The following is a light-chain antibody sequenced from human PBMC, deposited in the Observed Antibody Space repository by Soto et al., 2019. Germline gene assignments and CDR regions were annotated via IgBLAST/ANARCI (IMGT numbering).Light chain of an antibody. J-gene: IGKJ2*01. V-gene: IGKV3-20*01. CDR2: GAS. CDR1: QSVRSSY. CDR3: PQYGSSPYT. Sequence: EIVLTQSPGTLSLSPGERATLSCRASQSVRSSYLAWYQQKPGQAPRLVIYGASSRATGIPDRFSGSGSGTGFPLTISRLEPEDFAVYYCPQYGSSPYTFGQGTKLEIK.